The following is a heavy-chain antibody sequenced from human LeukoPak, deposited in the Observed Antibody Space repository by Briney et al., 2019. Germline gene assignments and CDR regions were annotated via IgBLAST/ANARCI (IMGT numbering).Heavy chain of an antibody. D-gene: IGHD5-18*01. CDR1: GGSISSYY. Sequence: PSETLSLTCTVSGGSISSYYWSWIRQPPGKGLEWIGYIYYSGSTNYNPSLKSRVTISVDTSKNQFSLKLSSVTAADTAVYYCARDPNSYGTDYWGQGTLVTVSS. J-gene: IGHJ4*02. V-gene: IGHV4-59*01. CDR2: IYYSGST. CDR3: ARDPNSYGTDY.